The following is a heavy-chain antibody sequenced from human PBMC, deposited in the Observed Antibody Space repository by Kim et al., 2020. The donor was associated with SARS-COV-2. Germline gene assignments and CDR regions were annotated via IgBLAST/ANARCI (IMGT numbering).Heavy chain of an antibody. CDR3: AKDFGPTPGAFDI. CDR1: GFTFSSYG. D-gene: IGHD3-10*01. V-gene: IGHV3-30*18. Sequence: GGSLRLSCAASGFTFSSYGMHWVRQAPGKGLEWVAVISYDGSNKYYADSVKGRFTISRDNSKNTLYLQMNSLRAEDTAVYYCAKDFGPTPGAFDIWGQG. J-gene: IGHJ3*02. CDR2: ISYDGSNK.